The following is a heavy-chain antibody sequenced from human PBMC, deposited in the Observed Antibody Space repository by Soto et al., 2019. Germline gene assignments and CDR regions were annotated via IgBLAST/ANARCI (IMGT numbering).Heavy chain of an antibody. Sequence: LRLSCAASGFTFSSYGMHWVRQAPGKGLEWVAVISYDGSNKYYADSVKGRFTISRDNSKNTLYPQMNSLRAEDTAVYYCAKNRRYYYDRDAYEFWGQGTMVIVSS. CDR2: ISYDGSNK. CDR1: GFTFSSYG. D-gene: IGHD1-26*01. CDR3: AKNRRYYYDRDAYEF. V-gene: IGHV3-30*18. J-gene: IGHJ3*01.